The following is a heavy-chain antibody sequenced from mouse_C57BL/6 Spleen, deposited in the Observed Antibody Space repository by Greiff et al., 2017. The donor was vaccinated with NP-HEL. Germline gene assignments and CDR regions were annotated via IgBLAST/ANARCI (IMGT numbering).Heavy chain of an antibody. V-gene: IGHV1-82*01. CDR1: GYAFSSSW. J-gene: IGHJ1*03. CDR2: IYPGDGDT. D-gene: IGHD2-10*01. Sequence: VQLQQSGPELVKPGASVKISCKASGYAFSSSWMNWVKQRPGKGLEWIGRIYPGDGDTNYNGKFKGKATLTADKSSSTAYMQLSSLTSEDSAVYFGARAPLRYFDVWGTGTTVTVSS. CDR3: ARAPLRYFDV.